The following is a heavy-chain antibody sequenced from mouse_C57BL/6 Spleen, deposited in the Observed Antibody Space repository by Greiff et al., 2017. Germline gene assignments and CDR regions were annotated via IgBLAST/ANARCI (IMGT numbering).Heavy chain of an antibody. CDR2: IDPETGGT. J-gene: IGHJ4*01. V-gene: IGHV1-15*01. Sequence: VQLQQSGAELVRPGASVTLSCKASGYTFTDYEMHWVKQTPVHGLEWIGAIDPETGGTAYNQKFKGKAILTADKSSSTAYMELRSLTSEDSAVYYCTRSGAGNAMDDWGQGTSVTVSS. CDR3: TRSGAGNAMDD. CDR1: GYTFTDYE.